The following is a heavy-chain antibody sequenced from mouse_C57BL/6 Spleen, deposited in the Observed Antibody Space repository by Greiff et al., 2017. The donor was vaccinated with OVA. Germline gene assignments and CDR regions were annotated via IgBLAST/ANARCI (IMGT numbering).Heavy chain of an antibody. CDR3: AREGGYYGPYWYFDV. D-gene: IGHD1-1*01. J-gene: IGHJ1*03. CDR2: ISDGGSYT. V-gene: IGHV5-4*01. CDR1: GFTFSSYA. Sequence: EVQLVESGGGLVKPGGSLKLSCAASGFTFSSYAMSWVRQTPEKRLEWVATISDGGSYTYYPDNVKGRFTISRDNAKNNLYLQMSHLKSEDTAMYYCAREGGYYGPYWYFDVWGTGTTVTVSS.